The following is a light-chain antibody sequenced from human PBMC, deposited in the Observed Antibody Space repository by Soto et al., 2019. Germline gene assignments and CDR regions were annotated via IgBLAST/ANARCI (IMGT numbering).Light chain of an antibody. CDR1: QSISGW. CDR3: QQYNSYPWT. CDR2: DVS. J-gene: IGKJ1*01. Sequence: DIQMTQSPSTLSASVGDRVTITCRASQSISGWLAWYQQKPGKAPKLLIYDVSSLESGVPSRFSGSGSGTEFTHALSSLQPDDFATQYCQQYNSYPWTFGQGTKVEIK. V-gene: IGKV1-5*01.